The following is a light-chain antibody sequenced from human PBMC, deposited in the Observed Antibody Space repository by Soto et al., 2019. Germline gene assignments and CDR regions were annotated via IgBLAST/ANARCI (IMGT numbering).Light chain of an antibody. CDR3: SSYTSSSTL. J-gene: IGLJ1*01. V-gene: IGLV2-14*01. CDR1: SSDFGCYNY. Sequence: SVLTHPASVSCSPLQSITISCPVTSSDFGCYNYVSWYQQHPFKSPKLMIYAVTDRPSGVSSRFSGSKSGNTASLTVSGLQAEDEADYYCSSYTSSSTLFGTGTKVTVL. CDR2: AVT.